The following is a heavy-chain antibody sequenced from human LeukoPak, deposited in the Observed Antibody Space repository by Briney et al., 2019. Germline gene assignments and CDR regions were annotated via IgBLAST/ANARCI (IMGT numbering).Heavy chain of an antibody. J-gene: IGHJ4*02. CDR2: ISYDGSNK. CDR3: ARPPPTSSGWYFDY. V-gene: IGHV3-30*04. CDR1: GFTFSSYA. Sequence: GGSLRLSCAASGFTFSSYAMHWVRQAPGKGLEWVAVISYDGSNKYYADSVKGRFTIPRDNSKNTLYLQMNSLRAEDTAVYYCARPPPTSSGWYFDYWGQGTLVTVSS. D-gene: IGHD6-19*01.